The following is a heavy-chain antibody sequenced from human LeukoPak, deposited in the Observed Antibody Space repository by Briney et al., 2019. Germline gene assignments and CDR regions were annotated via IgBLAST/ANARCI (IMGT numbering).Heavy chain of an antibody. D-gene: IGHD2-2*02. Sequence: GGSLRLSCAASGFTFSSYSMNWVRQAPGKGLEWVSSISSSSSYIYYADSVKGRFTISRDNAKNSLYLQMNSLRAEDTAVYYCARDLGVVVVPAAIWARPLDYWGQGTLVTVSS. V-gene: IGHV3-21*01. CDR1: GFTFSSYS. CDR3: ARDLGVVVVPAAIWARPLDY. J-gene: IGHJ4*02. CDR2: ISSSSSYI.